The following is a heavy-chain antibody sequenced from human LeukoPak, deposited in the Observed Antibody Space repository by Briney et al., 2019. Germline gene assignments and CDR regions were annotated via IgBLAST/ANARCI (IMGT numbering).Heavy chain of an antibody. CDR1: GYTFTDYY. CDR2: INPNSGGT. Sequence: ASVKVSCKASGYTFTDYYIHWVRRAPGQGLEWMGWINPNSGGTNYAQKFQGRVTMTRDTSISTAYMELSRLRSDDTAVYYCAILVGSYSSWYFDYWGQGTLVTVSS. V-gene: IGHV1-2*02. D-gene: IGHD1-26*01. J-gene: IGHJ4*02. CDR3: AILVGSYSSWYFDY.